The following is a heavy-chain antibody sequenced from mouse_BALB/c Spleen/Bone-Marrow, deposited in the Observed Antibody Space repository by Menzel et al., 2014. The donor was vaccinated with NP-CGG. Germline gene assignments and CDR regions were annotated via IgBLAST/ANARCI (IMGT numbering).Heavy chain of an antibody. D-gene: IGHD2-3*01. CDR1: GFTFSNYW. J-gene: IGHJ1*01. CDR2: IRLKSNNYAT. Sequence: EVKLVESGGGLVQPGGSMKPSCVASGFTFSNYWMNWVRQSPEKGLEWVAEIRLKSNNYATHYAESVKGRFTISRDDSKSSVYLQMNNLRAEDTGIYYCTRGYYWGYFDVWGAGTTVTVSS. V-gene: IGHV6-6*02. CDR3: TRGYYWGYFDV.